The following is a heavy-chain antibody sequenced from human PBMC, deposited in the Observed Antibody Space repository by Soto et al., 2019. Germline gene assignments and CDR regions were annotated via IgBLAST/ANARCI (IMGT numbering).Heavy chain of an antibody. V-gene: IGHV4-31*03. CDR3: ARGYGSGSYYAENWFDP. J-gene: IGHJ5*02. CDR2: IYYSGST. D-gene: IGHD3-10*01. Sequence: PSETLSLTCTVSGGSISSGGYYWSWIRQHPGKGLEWIGYIYYSGSTYYNPSLKSRVTISVDTSKNQFSLKLSSVTAADTAVYYCARGYGSGSYYAENWFDPWGQGTLVTVSS. CDR1: GGSISSGGYY.